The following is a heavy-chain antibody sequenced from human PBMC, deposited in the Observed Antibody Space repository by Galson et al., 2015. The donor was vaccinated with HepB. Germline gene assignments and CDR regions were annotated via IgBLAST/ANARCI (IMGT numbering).Heavy chain of an antibody. J-gene: IGHJ2*01. V-gene: IGHV3-66*01. CDR1: GFTVIGNY. D-gene: IGHD4-23*01. CDR3: AKSNRGLGSGHYGGGYFDL. Sequence: SLRLSCAASGFTVIGNYMAWVRQAPGKGLEWVSVVYRGGGRYYADSVQGRFTIFRDDSKNTLLLQMNSLRVEDTAVYYCAKSNRGLGSGHYGGGYFDLWGRGILVTVSS. CDR2: VYRGGGR.